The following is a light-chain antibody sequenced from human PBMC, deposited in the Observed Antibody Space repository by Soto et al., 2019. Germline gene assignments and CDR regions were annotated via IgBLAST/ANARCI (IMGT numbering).Light chain of an antibody. CDR3: SSYTSSSTAV. Sequence: QSALTQPASVSGSPGQSITISCTGTNSDVGAYNYVSWYQHHLGKAPKLMIYEVSNRPSGVSNRFSGSKSGNTASLTISGLQPEDEADYYCSSYTSSSTAVFGGGTKLTVL. CDR2: EVS. J-gene: IGLJ2*01. CDR1: NSDVGAYNY. V-gene: IGLV2-14*01.